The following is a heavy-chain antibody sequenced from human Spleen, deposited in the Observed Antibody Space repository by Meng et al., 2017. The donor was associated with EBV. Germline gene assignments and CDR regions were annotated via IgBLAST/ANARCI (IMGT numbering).Heavy chain of an antibody. V-gene: IGHV4-61*01. J-gene: IGHJ5*02. D-gene: IGHD2-8*02. CDR3: ARAVCTGGPCFLNWYDP. CDR2: IYYSGDI. Sequence: LLEYGPGLREPSETLSLTCFVSGDSVNSDPYYWTWIRLHQGKGLEWIGYIYYSGDIDYYPSLKSRVTISLDTSKNQFSLKLSSVTAADTAVYYCARAVCTGGPCFLNWYDPWGRGTLVTVSS. CDR1: GDSVNSDPYY.